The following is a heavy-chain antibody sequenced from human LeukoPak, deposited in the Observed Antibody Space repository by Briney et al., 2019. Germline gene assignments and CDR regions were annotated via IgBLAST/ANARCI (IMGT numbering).Heavy chain of an antibody. Sequence: SETLSLTCTVSGGSISTSNYYWGWIRQPPGKGLEWIGNIFYSGSTYYSPSLKSRVTISLDTSRNQFSLKLNSVTAADTAVYYCAKSNGYGLVDIWGRGTMVTVSS. J-gene: IGHJ3*02. CDR2: IFYSGST. V-gene: IGHV4-39*07. CDR3: AKSNGYGLVDI. D-gene: IGHD3-10*01. CDR1: GGSISTSNYY.